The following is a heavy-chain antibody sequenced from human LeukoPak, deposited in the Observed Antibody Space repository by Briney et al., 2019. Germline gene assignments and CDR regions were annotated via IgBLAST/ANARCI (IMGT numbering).Heavy chain of an antibody. D-gene: IGHD3-22*01. CDR3: AKDPTKPYYYDSSGYGSA. CDR1: GFTFSSYG. J-gene: IGHJ5*02. V-gene: IGHV3-23*01. CDR2: ISGNGGST. Sequence: GGSLRLSCAASGFTFSSYGMSWVRQAPGKGLEWVSTISGNGGSTYHADSVKGRFTISRDNSKNTLYLQMNSLRAEDTGVYYCAKDPTKPYYYDSSGYGSAWGQGTLVTVSS.